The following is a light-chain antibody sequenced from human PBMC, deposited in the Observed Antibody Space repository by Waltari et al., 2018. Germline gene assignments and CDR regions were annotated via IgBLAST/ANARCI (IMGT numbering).Light chain of an antibody. CDR1: SSNIGSNR. J-gene: IGLJ3*02. CDR2: INN. V-gene: IGLV1-44*01. CDR3: AVWDDSLNGWV. Sequence: QSVVTQPPSASGTPGQRVTISCSGSSSNIGSNRVNWYQQTPGTAPKLLIFINNKWPSGVPARISGSKSGTSASLAISGLQSEDEANYYCAVWDDSLNGWVFGGGTKLTVL.